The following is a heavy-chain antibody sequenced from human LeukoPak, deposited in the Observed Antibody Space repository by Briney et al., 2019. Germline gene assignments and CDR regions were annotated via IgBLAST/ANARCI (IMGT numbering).Heavy chain of an antibody. Sequence: GGSLRLSCAASGFTFSRYWMSWVRQAPGKGLDWVANMKQDGSEKYYVDSVKDRFTISRDNAKNSLYLQMNSLRAEDTAVYYCARDGSDYGEYDYWGQGTLVTVSS. CDR3: ARDGSDYGEYDY. V-gene: IGHV3-7*03. J-gene: IGHJ4*02. CDR2: MKQDGSEK. CDR1: GFTFSRYW. D-gene: IGHD4-17*01.